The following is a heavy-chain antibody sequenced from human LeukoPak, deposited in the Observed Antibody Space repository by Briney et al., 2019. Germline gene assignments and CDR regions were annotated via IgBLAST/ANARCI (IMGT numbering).Heavy chain of an antibody. CDR2: ISSSGNTI. D-gene: IGHD6-13*01. J-gene: IGHJ4*02. CDR3: ARSDGYNSSPNY. V-gene: IGHV3-48*01. CDR1: GFTFTIFG. Sequence: GGSLRLSCAASGFTFTIFGLNWVRQAPGKGPEWLSYISSSGNTIYYADSVKGRFTISRDNAKNSLYLQMNSLRAEDTAVYYCARSDGYNSSPNYWGQGTLVTVSS.